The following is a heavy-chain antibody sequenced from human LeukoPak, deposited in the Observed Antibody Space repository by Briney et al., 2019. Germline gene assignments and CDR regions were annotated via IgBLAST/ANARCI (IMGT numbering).Heavy chain of an antibody. Sequence: ASVKVSCKASGYTFTGYYMHWVRQAPGQGLEWMGWINPNSGGTNYPQKFQGRVTMTRDTSISTAYMELSRLRSDDTAVYYCARGHSSSWYTPFDPWGQGTLVTVSS. V-gene: IGHV1-2*02. D-gene: IGHD6-13*01. J-gene: IGHJ5*02. CDR3: ARGHSSSWYTPFDP. CDR2: INPNSGGT. CDR1: GYTFTGYY.